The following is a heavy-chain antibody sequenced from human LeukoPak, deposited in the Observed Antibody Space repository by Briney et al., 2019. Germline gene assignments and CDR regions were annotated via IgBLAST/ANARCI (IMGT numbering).Heavy chain of an antibody. CDR3: TRDRGAYNLYDY. D-gene: IGHD1-1*01. Sequence: SGGSLRLSCTASGFTFGDYAMSWIRQAPGKGLEWVGFIRSKAYGETADYAASVKGRFTISRDDSKAIAYLQMNSLKTEDTAVYHCTRDRGAYNLYDYWGQETLVTVSS. V-gene: IGHV3-49*03. CDR2: IRSKAYGETA. CDR1: GFTFGDYA. J-gene: IGHJ4*02.